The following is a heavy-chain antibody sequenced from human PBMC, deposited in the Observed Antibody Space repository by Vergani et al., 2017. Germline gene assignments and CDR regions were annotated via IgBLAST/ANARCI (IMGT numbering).Heavy chain of an antibody. CDR1: GGSISSGGYY. Sequence: QVQLQESGPGLVKPSQTLSLTCTVSGGSISSGGYYWSWIRQHPGKGLEWIGYIYYSGSTYYNPSLKSRVTISVDTSKNQFSLKLSSVTAADTAVYYCGREGLELLRAFDIWGQGTMVTVSS. J-gene: IGHJ3*02. D-gene: IGHD1-7*01. CDR2: IYYSGST. CDR3: GREGLELLRAFDI. V-gene: IGHV4-31*03.